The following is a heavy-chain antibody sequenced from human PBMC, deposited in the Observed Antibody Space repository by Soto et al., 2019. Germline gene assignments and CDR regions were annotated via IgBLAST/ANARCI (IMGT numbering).Heavy chain of an antibody. CDR2: MYHSGIT. CDR3: ARSMYSTSAQLYYGMDV. Sequence: SETLSLTCAVSGYSIRSGYFWGWIRQPPGKGLEWIGSMYHSGITYYNLSLKSRVTISVDTSKNQLSLKLSSATAADTAVYYCARSMYSTSAQLYYGMDVWGQGATVTVSS. CDR1: GYSIRSGYF. J-gene: IGHJ6*02. D-gene: IGHD6-6*01. V-gene: IGHV4-38-2*01.